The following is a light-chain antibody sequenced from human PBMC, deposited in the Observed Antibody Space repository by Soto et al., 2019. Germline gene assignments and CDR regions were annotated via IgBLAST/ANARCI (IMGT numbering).Light chain of an antibody. CDR3: SSYAGSNGLV. CDR2: EVS. V-gene: IGLV2-8*01. CDR1: SSDVGGYNY. J-gene: IGLJ2*01. Sequence: QSVLTQPPSASGSPGQSVTISCTGTSSDVGGYNYVSWYQQHPGKAPKLMIYEVSKRPSGVPDRFSGSKSGNTASLTVSGLQAEDEADYYCSSYAGSNGLVFGGGTQLTVL.